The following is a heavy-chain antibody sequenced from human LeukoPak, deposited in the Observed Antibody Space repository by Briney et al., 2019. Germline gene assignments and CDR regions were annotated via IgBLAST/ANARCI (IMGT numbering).Heavy chain of an antibody. CDR3: ARDPGLYQLPHYYYYYMDV. D-gene: IGHD2-2*01. CDR2: IIPIFGTA. Sequence: GASVKVSCKASGGTFSSYAISWVRQAPGQGLEWMGGIIPIFGTANYAQKFQGRVTIAADKSTSTAYMELSSLRSEDTAVYYCARDPGLYQLPHYYYYYMDVWGKGTTVTVSS. J-gene: IGHJ6*03. V-gene: IGHV1-69*06. CDR1: GGTFSSYA.